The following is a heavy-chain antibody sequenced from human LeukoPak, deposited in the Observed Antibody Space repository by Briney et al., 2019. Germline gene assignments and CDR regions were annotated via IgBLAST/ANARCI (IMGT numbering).Heavy chain of an antibody. CDR2: ITYNGGST. Sequence: GGSLRLSCAASGFTFSTSAMHWVRQAPGKGLEYVSFITYNGGSTYNADSVKGRFTISRDNSRNTLYLQMSSLRAEDTAVYHCVKDGGMATIFDFWGQGTLVTVSS. J-gene: IGHJ4*02. V-gene: IGHV3-64D*09. D-gene: IGHD5-24*01. CDR1: GFTFSTSA. CDR3: VKDGGMATIFDF.